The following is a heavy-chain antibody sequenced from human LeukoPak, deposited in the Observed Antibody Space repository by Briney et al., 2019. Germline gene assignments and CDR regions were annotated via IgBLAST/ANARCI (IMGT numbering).Heavy chain of an antibody. D-gene: IGHD4-23*01. CDR2: IRYDESNK. J-gene: IGHJ4*02. CDR3: ARSYGANYFDY. CDR1: GFTFSSYG. Sequence: GRSLRVSCAASGFTFSSYGMHWVRQAPGQGLEWVAFIRYDESNKYYADSVRGRFTISRDNSNDTLYLQMHSLRPEDTAVYYCARSYGANYFDYWGQGTLVTVSS. V-gene: IGHV3-30*02.